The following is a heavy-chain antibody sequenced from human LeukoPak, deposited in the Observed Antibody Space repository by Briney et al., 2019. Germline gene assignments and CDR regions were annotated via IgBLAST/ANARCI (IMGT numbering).Heavy chain of an antibody. CDR2: VSSNGDST. CDR3: ARGPHCGSTSCLSYFDY. J-gene: IGHJ4*02. CDR1: GFTFSSHA. V-gene: IGHV3-64*01. Sequence: GGSLRLSCAASGFTFSSHAMHWVRQAPGKGLEYVSAVSSNGDSTYYANSVKGRFTISRDNSKNTLYLQMGSLRAEDMAVYYCARGPHCGSTSCLSYFDYWGQGTLVTVSS. D-gene: IGHD2-2*01.